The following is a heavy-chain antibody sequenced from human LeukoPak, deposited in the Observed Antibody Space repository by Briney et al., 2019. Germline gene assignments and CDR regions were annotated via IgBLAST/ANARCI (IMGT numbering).Heavy chain of an antibody. CDR1: GFTFSNYA. Sequence: PGGSLRLSCAASGFTFSNYAMVWVHQAPGKGLEWVSAIRGSGAGTHYADSVKGRFTISRDNSRNILYLQMNSLRGEDTALYYCGRDPNGDYIGAFEFQRWGQGTLVSVSS. D-gene: IGHD4-17*01. V-gene: IGHV3-23*01. CDR3: GRDPNGDYIGAFEFQR. J-gene: IGHJ1*01. CDR2: IRGSGAGT.